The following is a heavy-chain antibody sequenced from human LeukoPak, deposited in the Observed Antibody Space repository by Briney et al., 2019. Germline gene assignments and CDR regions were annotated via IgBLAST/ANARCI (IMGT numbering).Heavy chain of an antibody. CDR1: GFTFSSYW. CDR3: ARGATYYYDSSGYYFY. CDR2: INSDGSST. Sequence: GGSLRLSCAASGFTFSSYWMHWVRQAPGKGLVWVSRINSDGSSTSYADSVKGRFTISRDNVKNTLYLQMNSLRAEDTAVYYCARGATYYYDSSGYYFYWGQGTLVTVSS. V-gene: IGHV3-74*01. D-gene: IGHD3-22*01. J-gene: IGHJ4*02.